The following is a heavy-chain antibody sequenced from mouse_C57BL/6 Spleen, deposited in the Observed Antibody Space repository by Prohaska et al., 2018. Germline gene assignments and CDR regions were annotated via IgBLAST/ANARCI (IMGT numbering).Heavy chain of an antibody. CDR2: IYPGDGDT. CDR1: GYAFSSSW. J-gene: IGHJ1*03. V-gene: IGHV1-82*01. Sequence: QVQLQQSGPELVKPGASVKISCKASGYAFSSSWMNWVKQRPGKGLEWIGLIYPGDGDTNDNGKFKGKATLTADKSSSTAYMQLSSLTSEDSAVYFCARDPSSPYWYFDVWGTGTTVTVSS. D-gene: IGHD1-1*01. CDR3: ARDPSSPYWYFDV.